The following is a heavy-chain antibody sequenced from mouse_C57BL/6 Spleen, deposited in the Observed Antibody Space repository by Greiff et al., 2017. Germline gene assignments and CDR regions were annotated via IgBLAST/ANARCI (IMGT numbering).Heavy chain of an antibody. CDR2: IYPGDGDT. J-gene: IGHJ1*03. CDR1: GYAFSSSW. V-gene: IGHV1-82*01. Sequence: VKLVESGPELVKPGASVKISCKASGYAFSSSWMNWVKQRPGKGLEWIGRIYPGDGDTNYNGKFKGKATLTADKSSSTAYMQLSSLTSEDSAVYFCARPPYYGRGFDVWGTGTTVTVSS. CDR3: ARPPYYGRGFDV. D-gene: IGHD1-1*01.